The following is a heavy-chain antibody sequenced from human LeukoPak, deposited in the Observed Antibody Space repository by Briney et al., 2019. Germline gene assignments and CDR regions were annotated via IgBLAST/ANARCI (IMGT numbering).Heavy chain of an antibody. J-gene: IGHJ5*02. CDR3: AREGPYDFWSGYRAYNWFDP. Sequence: PSETLSLTCAVYGGSFSGYYWSWIRQPPGKGLEWIGEINHSGSTNYNPSLKSRVTISVDTSKNQSSLKLSSVTAADTAVYYCAREGPYDFWSGYRAYNWFDPWGQGTLVTVSS. V-gene: IGHV4-34*01. D-gene: IGHD3-3*01. CDR1: GGSFSGYY. CDR2: INHSGST.